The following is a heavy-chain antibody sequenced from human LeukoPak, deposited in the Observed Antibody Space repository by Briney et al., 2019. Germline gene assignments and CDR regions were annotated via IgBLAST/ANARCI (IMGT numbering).Heavy chain of an antibody. CDR3: ARGSSGYSSSWFDY. J-gene: IGHJ4*02. V-gene: IGHV3-7*03. CDR2: IEQDGREK. CDR1: GFTFSASW. Sequence: GGSLRLSCAASGFTFSASWMSWVRQAPGKGLEWVANIEQDGREKDYVDSVKGRFTISRDNTKKSLFLQMDSLRADDTAVYYCARGSSGYSSSWFDYWGQGTLVTVSS. D-gene: IGHD6-13*01.